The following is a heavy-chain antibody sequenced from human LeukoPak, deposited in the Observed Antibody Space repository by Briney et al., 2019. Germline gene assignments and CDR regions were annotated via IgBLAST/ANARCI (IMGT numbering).Heavy chain of an antibody. CDR2: ISSSSSYI. CDR3: ARDPYYDSSGYYYVAFDI. Sequence: GGSLRLSCAASGFTFSSYSMNWVRRAPGKGLEWVSSISSSSSYIYYADSVKGRFTISRDNAKNSLYLQMNSLRAEDTAVYYCARDPYYDSSGYYYVAFDIWGQGTMVTVSS. D-gene: IGHD3-22*01. V-gene: IGHV3-21*01. J-gene: IGHJ3*02. CDR1: GFTFSSYS.